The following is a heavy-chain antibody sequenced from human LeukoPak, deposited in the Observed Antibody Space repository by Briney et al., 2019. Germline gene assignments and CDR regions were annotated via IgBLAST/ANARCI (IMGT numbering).Heavy chain of an antibody. V-gene: IGHV3-7*01. CDR2: IKHDGSEK. D-gene: IGHD3-10*01. Sequence: GGSLRLSCAASGSTFSSYWMSWVRQAPGKGLEWVANIKHDGSEKYYVDSVKGRFTISRDNAKNSLYLQMNSLRAEDTAVYYCARRLGLGFGEYSNNWFDPWGQGTLVTVSS. J-gene: IGHJ5*02. CDR3: ARRLGLGFGEYSNNWFDP. CDR1: GSTFSSYW.